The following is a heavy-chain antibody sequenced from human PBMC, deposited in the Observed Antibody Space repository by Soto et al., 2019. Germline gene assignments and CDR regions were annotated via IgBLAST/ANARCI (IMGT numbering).Heavy chain of an antibody. CDR1: GFTFSSYW. CDR3: ARELQGSSWYDYYYYYMDV. Sequence: GGSLRLSCAASGFTFSSYWMSWVRQAPGKGLEWVANIKQDGSEKYYVDSVKGRFTISRDNAKNSLYLQMNSLRAEDTAVYYCARELQGSSWYDYYYYYMDVWGKGTTVTVSS. CDR2: IKQDGSEK. V-gene: IGHV3-7*01. D-gene: IGHD6-13*01. J-gene: IGHJ6*03.